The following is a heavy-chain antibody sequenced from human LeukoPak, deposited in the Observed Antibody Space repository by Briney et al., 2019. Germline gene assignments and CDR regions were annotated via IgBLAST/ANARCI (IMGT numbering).Heavy chain of an antibody. V-gene: IGHV3-11*01. D-gene: IGHD3-9*01. Sequence: GGSLRLSCGASGFTFRDYNMNWVRQAPGKGLEWVSYITDSGSTIHYADSVNGRFTISRDNAKNSLYLQMNSLRAEASAVYYCARSIGLTGGGVDVWGRGTTVTVSS. CDR2: ITDSGSTI. CDR1: GFTFRDYN. CDR3: ARSIGLTGGGVDV. J-gene: IGHJ6*02.